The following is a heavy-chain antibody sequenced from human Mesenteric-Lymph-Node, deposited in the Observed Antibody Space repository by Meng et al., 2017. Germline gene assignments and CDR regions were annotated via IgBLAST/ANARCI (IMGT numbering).Heavy chain of an antibody. J-gene: IGHJ6*02. CDR2: IIPIFGTA. V-gene: IGHV1-69*13. CDR3: AREGRPYYYYGMDV. CDR1: GYTFTGYY. Sequence: SVKVSCKASGYTFTGYYMHWVRQAPGQGLEWMGGIIPIFGTANYAQKFQGRVTITADESTSTAYMELSSLRSEDTAVYYCAREGRPYYYYGMDVWGQGTTVTVSS.